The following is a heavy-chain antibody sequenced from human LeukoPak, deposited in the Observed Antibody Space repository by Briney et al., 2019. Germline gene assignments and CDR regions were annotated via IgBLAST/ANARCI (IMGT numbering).Heavy chain of an antibody. Sequence: SETLSLTCAVYGGPFSGYYWSWIRQPPGKGLEWIGEINHSGSTNYNPSLKSRVTISVDTSKNQFSLKLSSVTAADTAVYYCARRSFRVLRRGFDPWGQGTLVTVSS. D-gene: IGHD3-10*01. CDR2: INHSGST. V-gene: IGHV4-34*01. CDR1: GGPFSGYY. J-gene: IGHJ5*02. CDR3: ARRSFRVLRRGFDP.